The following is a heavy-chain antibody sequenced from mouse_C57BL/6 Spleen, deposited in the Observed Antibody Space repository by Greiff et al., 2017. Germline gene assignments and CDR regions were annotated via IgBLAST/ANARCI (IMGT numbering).Heavy chain of an antibody. CDR2: IDPSDSYT. J-gene: IGHJ4*01. D-gene: IGHD1-2*01. V-gene: IGHV1-69*01. CDR3: AALRRGYYALDY. CDR1: GYTFTSYW. Sequence: VQLQQPGAELVMPGASVKLSCKASGYTFTSYWMHWVTQRPGQGLEWIGEIDPSDSYTNYNQKFKGKSTLTVDKSSSTAYMQLSSLTSEDSAVYYCAALRRGYYALDYWGQGTSVTVSS.